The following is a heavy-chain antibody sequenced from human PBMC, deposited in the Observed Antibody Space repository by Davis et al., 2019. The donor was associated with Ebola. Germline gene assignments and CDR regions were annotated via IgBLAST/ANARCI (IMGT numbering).Heavy chain of an antibody. V-gene: IGHV1-18*01. Sequence: AASVKVSCKASGYTFTSYGISWVRQAPGQGLEWMGWISAYNGNTKYAQKLQGRVTMTKDTSTSTAYMELRSLSSDDTAVYYCARGITMVRANGWFDPWGQGTLVTVSS. J-gene: IGHJ5*02. CDR2: ISAYNGNT. CDR1: GYTFTSYG. CDR3: ARGITMVRANGWFDP. D-gene: IGHD3-10*01.